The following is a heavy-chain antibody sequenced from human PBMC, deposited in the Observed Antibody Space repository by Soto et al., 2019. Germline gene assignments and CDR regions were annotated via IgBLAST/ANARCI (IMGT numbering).Heavy chain of an antibody. J-gene: IGHJ6*02. V-gene: IGHV1-18*01. CDR1: GYTFTSYG. CDR2: ISANSGGT. CDR3: ARDTSSAGYYGMDV. Sequence: ASVKVSCKASGYTFTSYGISWVRQAPGQGLEWMGWISANSGGTNYAQKFQGRVTMTTDTSTSTAYMELSSLRSDDTAVYYCARDTSSAGYYGMDVWGQGTTVTVSS. D-gene: IGHD6-19*01.